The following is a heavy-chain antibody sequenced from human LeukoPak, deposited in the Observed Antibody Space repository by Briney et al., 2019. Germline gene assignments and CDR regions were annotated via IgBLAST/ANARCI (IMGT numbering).Heavy chain of an antibody. CDR1: GFTFSSYT. V-gene: IGHV3-30*04. D-gene: IGHD5-12*01. J-gene: IGHJ4*02. Sequence: PGRSLRLSCVASGFTFSSYTLHWVRQAPGKGLEWVAVTSYDGSHKFHADSVKGRFTISRDNSKNTLYLQMNSLRAEDTAIYFCARDVGGYAFDYWGQGTLVTVSS. CDR2: TSYDGSHK. CDR3: ARDVGGYAFDY.